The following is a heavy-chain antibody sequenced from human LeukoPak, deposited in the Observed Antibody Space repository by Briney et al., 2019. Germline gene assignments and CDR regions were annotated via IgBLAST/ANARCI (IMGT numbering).Heavy chain of an antibody. CDR1: GGSISSGSDY. CDR3: AILRAIAATSFGFDP. V-gene: IGHV4-61*02. J-gene: IGHJ5*02. D-gene: IGHD6-13*01. CDR2: IYTNRST. Sequence: TPSETLSLTCTVSGGSISSGSDYWSWIRQPAGKGLEWLLRIYTNRSTNYNPSLKNGVSISVETSVNQSSQKLSSVHAADTAPSYGAILRAIAATSFGFDPWGQGSLVTVSS.